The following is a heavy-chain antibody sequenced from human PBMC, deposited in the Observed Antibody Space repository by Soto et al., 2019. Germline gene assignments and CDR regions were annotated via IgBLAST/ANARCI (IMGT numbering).Heavy chain of an antibody. J-gene: IGHJ3*02. V-gene: IGHV1-18*01. Sequence: VASVKVSCKASGYTFTSYGISWVRQAPGQGLEWMGWISAYNGNTNYAQKFQGRVTMTTDTSTSTAYMELRSLRFDDTAVYYCARFTVTTFYAFDIWGQGTMVTVSS. CDR3: ARFTVTTFYAFDI. CDR2: ISAYNGNT. D-gene: IGHD4-17*01. CDR1: GYTFTSYG.